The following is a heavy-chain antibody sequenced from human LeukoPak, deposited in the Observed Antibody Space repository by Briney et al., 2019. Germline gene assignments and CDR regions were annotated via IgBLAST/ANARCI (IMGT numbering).Heavy chain of an antibody. J-gene: IGHJ4*02. Sequence: PSETLSLTCGVYGGSFSGYYWSWIRQPPGKGLEWIGEINHSGSTNYNPSLKSRVTISVDTSKNQFSLKLSSVTAADTAVYYCASGRVTPYYWGQGTLVTVSS. V-gene: IGHV4-34*01. CDR1: GGSFSGYY. CDR2: INHSGST. D-gene: IGHD5-18*01. CDR3: ASGRVTPYY.